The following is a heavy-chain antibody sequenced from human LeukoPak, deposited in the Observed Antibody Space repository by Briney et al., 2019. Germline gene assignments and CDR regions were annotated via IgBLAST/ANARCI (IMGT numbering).Heavy chain of an antibody. CDR2: ISASGYST. Sequence: PGGSLRLSCVASGFSFSSYAMTWVRQAPGKGLEWVSSISASGYSTYYADSVKGRFTISRDNSKNTLYLQMNSLRAEDTALYYCAKSLGLRSFRDYWGRGTLVTVSS. D-gene: IGHD3-16*01. J-gene: IGHJ4*02. V-gene: IGHV3-23*01. CDR1: GFSFSSYA. CDR3: AKSLGLRSFRDY.